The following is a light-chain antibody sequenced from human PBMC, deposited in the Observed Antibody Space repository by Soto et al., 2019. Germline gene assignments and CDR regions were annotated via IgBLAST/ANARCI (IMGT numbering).Light chain of an antibody. J-gene: IGKJ5*01. CDR1: QSVSSSY. CDR2: GAS. Sequence: NVFTQSPGTLSLSPGERATLSCRASQSVSSSYLAWYQQKPGQAPRLLIYGASSRATGIPDRFSGSGSGTDFTLTISRLEPEDFAVYYCQQYGSSPPITFGQGTRL. CDR3: QQYGSSPPIT. V-gene: IGKV3-20*01.